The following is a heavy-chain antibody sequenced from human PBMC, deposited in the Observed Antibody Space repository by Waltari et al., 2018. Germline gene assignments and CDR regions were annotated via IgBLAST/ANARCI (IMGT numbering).Heavy chain of an antibody. CDR3: ARERKWKQWLVPDY. CDR2: IYTSGST. V-gene: IGHV4-61*02. CDR1: GGSISSGSYY. Sequence: QVQLQESGPGLVKPSQTLSLTCTVSGGSISSGSYYWSWIRQPAGKGLEWIGRIYTSGSTNYNPSLKSRVTISVDTSKNQFSLKLSAVTAADTAVYYCARERKWKQWLVPDYWGQGTLVTVSS. D-gene: IGHD6-19*01. J-gene: IGHJ4*02.